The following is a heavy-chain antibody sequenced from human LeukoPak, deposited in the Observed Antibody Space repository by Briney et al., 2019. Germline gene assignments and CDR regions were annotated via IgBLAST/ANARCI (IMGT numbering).Heavy chain of an antibody. J-gene: IGHJ4*01. CDR1: GYTFTNYG. D-gene: IGHD1-7*01. Sequence: ASVKVSCKASGYTFTNYGISCVRQAPVQGLEWMGWISADIGNTNYAQKVQGRVTMTTDTSTSTAYMELRSLRSDDTAVYYCASSPGTTALLLDWGHGTPVTVSS. CDR3: ASSPGTTALLLD. CDR2: ISADIGNT. V-gene: IGHV1-18*01.